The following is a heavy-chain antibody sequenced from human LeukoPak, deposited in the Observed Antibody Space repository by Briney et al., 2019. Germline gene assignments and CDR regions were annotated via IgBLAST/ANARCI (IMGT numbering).Heavy chain of an antibody. CDR3: ARRGPLNWCDR. J-gene: IGHJ5*02. CDR2: LYYTGTI. CDR1: GGSISTSSSY. Sequence: SETLSLTCTVSGGSISTSSSYWGWVRQPPGKGLEYIATLYYTGTIDYNPSLRSRLTISIDTSKNQFSLNLSSVTAADTAVYYCARRGPLNWCDRWGQGTLVTVSS. V-gene: IGHV4-39*01.